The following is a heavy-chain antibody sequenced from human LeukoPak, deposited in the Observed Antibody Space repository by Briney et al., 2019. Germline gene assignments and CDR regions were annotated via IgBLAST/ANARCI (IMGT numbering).Heavy chain of an antibody. V-gene: IGHV4-4*07. Sequence: SETLSLTCTVSGGSISTYYWSWIRQPAGKGLGWIGRIYTSGSTNYNPSLKSRLTMSVDTSKNQFSLKLSSVTAADTAVYYCARMVAAGTTSFDYWGQGTLVTVSS. CDR2: IYTSGST. D-gene: IGHD6-13*01. J-gene: IGHJ4*02. CDR1: GGSISTYY. CDR3: ARMVAAGTTSFDY.